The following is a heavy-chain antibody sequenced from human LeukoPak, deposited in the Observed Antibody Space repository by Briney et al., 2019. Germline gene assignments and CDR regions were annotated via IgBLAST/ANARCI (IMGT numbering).Heavy chain of an antibody. V-gene: IGHV3-30*02. Sequence: GGSLRLSCAASGFTFKNYGMHWVRQAPGKGLEWVAVIWYDGSNKYYVDSVKGRFTISRDNSKNTLYLQMNSLRAEDTAVYYCAKGSFDPWGQGTLVTVSS. J-gene: IGHJ5*02. CDR1: GFTFKNYG. CDR2: IWYDGSNK. CDR3: AKGSFDP.